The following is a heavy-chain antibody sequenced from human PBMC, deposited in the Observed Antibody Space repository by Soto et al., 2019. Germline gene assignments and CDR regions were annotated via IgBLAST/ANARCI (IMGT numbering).Heavy chain of an antibody. D-gene: IGHD6-13*01. V-gene: IGHV4-59*01. J-gene: IGHJ6*02. Sequence: SETLSLTCTVSGGSISSYYWSWIRQPPGKGLEWIGYIYYSGSTNYNPSLKSRVTISVDTSKNQFSLKLSSVTAADTAVYYCARDRIAAENRGYYYYYGMDVWGQGTTVTVSS. CDR1: GGSISSYY. CDR2: IYYSGST. CDR3: ARDRIAAENRGYYYYYGMDV.